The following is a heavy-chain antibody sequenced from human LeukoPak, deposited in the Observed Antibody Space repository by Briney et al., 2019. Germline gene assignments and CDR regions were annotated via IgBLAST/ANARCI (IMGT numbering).Heavy chain of an antibody. Sequence: GGSLRLSCAASGFTFSSYGMHWVRQAPGKGLEWVAVISYDGSNKYYADSVKGRFTISRDNSKNTLYLQMNSLRAEDTAVYYCAKDRSGYDYYGQFYFDCWGQGTLVTVSS. CDR3: AKDRSGYDYYGQFYFDC. J-gene: IGHJ4*02. D-gene: IGHD5-12*01. CDR1: GFTFSSYG. V-gene: IGHV3-30*18. CDR2: ISYDGSNK.